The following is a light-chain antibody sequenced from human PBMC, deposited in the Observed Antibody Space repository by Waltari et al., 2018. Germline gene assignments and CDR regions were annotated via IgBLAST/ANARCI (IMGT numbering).Light chain of an antibody. CDR3: QQSQGFPYT. CDR2: GAS. Sequence: DIQMTQSPSSLSASVGGSVTMSCRASHNIDVFLNWYQHKPGKAPKLLIFGASSLQNGVPSRFSGSGSGTDFTLTITSLSSEDSATYYCQQSQGFPYTFGQGTKLEIK. CDR1: HNIDVF. V-gene: IGKV1-39*01. J-gene: IGKJ2*01.